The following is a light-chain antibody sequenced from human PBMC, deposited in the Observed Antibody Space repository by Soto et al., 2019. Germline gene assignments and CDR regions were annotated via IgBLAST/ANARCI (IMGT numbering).Light chain of an antibody. J-gene: IGKJ4*01. Sequence: EIVFTQSPGTLSLSPGERAALSCRASQSVSSSYLAWYQQKPGQAPRLLIYGASSRATAIPDRFSGSGSGTDFTLTISSLEPEDFAVYYCQQRSNWPHALSFGGGTKVDIK. CDR1: QSVSSSY. CDR2: GAS. V-gene: IGKV3D-20*02. CDR3: QQRSNWPHALS.